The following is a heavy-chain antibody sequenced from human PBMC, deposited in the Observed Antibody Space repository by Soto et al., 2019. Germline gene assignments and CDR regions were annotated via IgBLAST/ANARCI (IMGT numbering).Heavy chain of an antibody. D-gene: IGHD6-19*01. V-gene: IGHV3-74*01. CDR1: GFTFSSYW. Sequence: EVQLVESGGGLVQPGGSLRLSCADSGFTFSSYWMHWVRQAPGKGLVWVSHINSDGSSTSYADPVKGRFTISRDNAKNTLYLQMNSLRAEDTAVYYCAVPYSSGRYYFDYWGQGTLVTVSS. J-gene: IGHJ4*02. CDR3: AVPYSSGRYYFDY. CDR2: INSDGSST.